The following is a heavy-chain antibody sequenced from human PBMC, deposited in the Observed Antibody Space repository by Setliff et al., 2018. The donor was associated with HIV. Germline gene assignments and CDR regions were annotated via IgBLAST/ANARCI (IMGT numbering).Heavy chain of an antibody. CDR3: ARDGRYCSGGSCFTNRASYYYYYMDV. D-gene: IGHD2-15*01. J-gene: IGHJ6*03. CDR1: GYTFTGHY. V-gene: IGHV1-2*02. Sequence: ASVKVSCKASGYTFTGHYMHWVRQAPGQGLEWVGWINPSSGGTNYAQKFQGRVTLTRDTSISTAYMELSRLRSDDTAVYYCARDGRYCSGGSCFTNRASYYYYYMDVWGKGTTVTVSS. CDR2: INPSSGGT.